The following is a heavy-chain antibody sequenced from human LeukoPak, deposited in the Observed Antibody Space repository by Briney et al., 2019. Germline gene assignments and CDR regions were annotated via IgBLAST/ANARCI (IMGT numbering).Heavy chain of an antibody. CDR1: GYSFTSHY. CDR3: ARDRLLWFGELLLPPYYYYYMDV. D-gene: IGHD3-10*01. Sequence: ASVKVSCKASGYSFTSHYMHWVRQAPGQGLEWMGLINPSGSSTLYAQKFQGRVTMTRDMSTTTDYMELSSLRSEDTAVYYCARDRLLWFGELLLPPYYYYYMDVWGKGTTVTVSS. J-gene: IGHJ6*03. V-gene: IGHV1-46*01. CDR2: INPSGSST.